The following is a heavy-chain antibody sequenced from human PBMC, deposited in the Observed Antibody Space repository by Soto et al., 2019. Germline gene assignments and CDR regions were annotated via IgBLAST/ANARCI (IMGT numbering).Heavy chain of an antibody. D-gene: IGHD1-26*01. V-gene: IGHV4-34*01. CDR2: INHSGST. J-gene: IGHJ6*01. CDR1: CGYFSGYY. CDR3: ARSMGAIKLRSYYAYGMDV. Sequence: TSETLSLTCAVYCGYFSGYYWNCIRQPPGKGLEWIGEINHSGSTNYNPSLKSRVTISVDTSKNQFSLKLSSVTAADTAVYYCARSMGAIKLRSYYAYGMDVWGQGLSVTVSS.